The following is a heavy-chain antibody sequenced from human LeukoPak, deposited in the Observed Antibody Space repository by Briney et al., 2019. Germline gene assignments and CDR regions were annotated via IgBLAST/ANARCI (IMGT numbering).Heavy chain of an antibody. Sequence: GGSLRLSCAASGFSVSDYAMTWIRQSPGKGLEWVSSMSDIGPNTYYADSVKGRFTVSRDTSKNTLFLQMNSLRAEDTALYYCARRLSLRFDAFAVWGPGTVVTVSS. CDR1: GFSVSDYA. J-gene: IGHJ3*01. V-gene: IGHV3-23*01. D-gene: IGHD2-21*02. CDR2: MSDIGPNT. CDR3: ARRLSLRFDAFAV.